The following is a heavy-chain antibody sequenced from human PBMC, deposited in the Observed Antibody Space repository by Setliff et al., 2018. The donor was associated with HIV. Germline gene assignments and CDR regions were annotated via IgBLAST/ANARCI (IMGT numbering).Heavy chain of an antibody. CDR2: INPNTGST. V-gene: IGHV1-46*01. CDR3: AKEYHTAATGTRVANYFDY. Sequence: ASVKVSCKASGSTFITYHVHWVRQAPGQGLEWMGIINPNTGSTSYAQKFQGRVTITRDTSTSTVYMEMSSLRSEDTAIYYCAKEYHTAATGTRVANYFDYWGQGTLVTVSS. CDR1: GSTFITYH. J-gene: IGHJ4*02. D-gene: IGHD6-13*01.